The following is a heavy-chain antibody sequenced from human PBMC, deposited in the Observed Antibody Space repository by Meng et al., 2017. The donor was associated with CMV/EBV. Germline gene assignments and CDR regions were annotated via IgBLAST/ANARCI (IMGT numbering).Heavy chain of an antibody. CDR1: GFTLSSYA. D-gene: IGHD6-19*01. CDR3: AKGGSSGWIGRY. J-gene: IGHJ4*02. V-gene: IGHV3-23*01. CDR2: ISGSGGST. Sequence: GEALKISCAASGFTLSSYAMSWVRQAPGKGQGWVSVISGSGGSTYYADSVKGRFTISRDNSKNTLYLQMNSLSAEDTAVYYCAKGGSSGWIGRYWGQGTLVTVSS.